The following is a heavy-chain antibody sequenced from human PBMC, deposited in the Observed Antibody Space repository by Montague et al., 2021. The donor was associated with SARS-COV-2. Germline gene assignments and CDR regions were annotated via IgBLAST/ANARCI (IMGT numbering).Heavy chain of an antibody. J-gene: IGHJ6*02. Sequence: SETLSLTCAVYSGSFSGYYWSWIRHPPGKGLEWIGEINHSGSTNYNPSLKSRVTISLDTSKNQFSLTLSSVTAADTAVYYCARVRYYGSGTSLGMDVWGQGTTVTVSS. V-gene: IGHV4-34*01. CDR2: INHSGST. CDR1: SGSFSGYY. CDR3: ARVRYYGSGTSLGMDV. D-gene: IGHD3-10*01.